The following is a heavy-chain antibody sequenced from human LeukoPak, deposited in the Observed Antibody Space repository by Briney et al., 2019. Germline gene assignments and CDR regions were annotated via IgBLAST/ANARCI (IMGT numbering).Heavy chain of an antibody. Sequence: PSETLSLTCTVSGGSISTYYWSWFRQPPGKGLEWIGRIYTSGSTNYNPSLKSRVTMSVDTSKNQFSLKLSSVTAADTAVYYCARGSRAGYCSSTSCLPDYWGQGTLVTVSS. CDR2: IYTSGST. J-gene: IGHJ4*02. CDR3: ARGSRAGYCSSTSCLPDY. V-gene: IGHV4-4*07. CDR1: GGSISTYY. D-gene: IGHD2-2*03.